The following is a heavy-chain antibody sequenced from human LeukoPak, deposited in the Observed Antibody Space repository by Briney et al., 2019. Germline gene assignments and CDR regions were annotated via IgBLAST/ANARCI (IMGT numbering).Heavy chain of an antibody. CDR2: ISGNNGNT. V-gene: IGHV1-18*01. Sequence: ASVKVSCKASGYTFSSYGISWLRQAPGQGLEWMGWISGNNGNTNYAQKFHDRVTMTTDTSTTTVYMELRSLTSDDTAMYYCARDQSPGPFDYWGQGTLVSVSS. CDR1: GYTFSSYG. CDR3: ARDQSPGPFDY. J-gene: IGHJ4*02.